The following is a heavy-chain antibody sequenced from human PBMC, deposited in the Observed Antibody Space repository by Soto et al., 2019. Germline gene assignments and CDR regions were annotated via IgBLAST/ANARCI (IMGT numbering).Heavy chain of an antibody. J-gene: IGHJ3*02. CDR3: ARIHRFLEGGAFDI. D-gene: IGHD3-3*01. CDR2: IDWDDDK. Sequence: SGPTLVNPTQTLTLTCTFSGFSLSTSGMCVSWIRQPPGKALEWLALIDWDDDKYYSTSLKTKLTISKDTSKNQVVLTMTNMDPVDTATYYCARIHRFLEGGAFDIWGQGTMVTVSS. CDR1: GFSLSTSGMC. V-gene: IGHV2-70*01.